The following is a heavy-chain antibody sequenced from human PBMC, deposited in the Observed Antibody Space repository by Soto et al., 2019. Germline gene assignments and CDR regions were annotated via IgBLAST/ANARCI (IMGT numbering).Heavy chain of an antibody. CDR1: GGPIGTDY. D-gene: IGHD5-12*01. V-gene: IGHV4-59*12. CDR2: IYYSGNT. CDR3: ARAVASFDL. J-gene: IGHJ4*02. Sequence: SETLSLTCTVAGGPIGTDYWNWIRQPPGRGLEWIGYIYYSGNTNYNPSLKSRVTISLDMSKKQLSLKLSSVTAADTAVYYCARAVASFDLWGQGTLVTVSS.